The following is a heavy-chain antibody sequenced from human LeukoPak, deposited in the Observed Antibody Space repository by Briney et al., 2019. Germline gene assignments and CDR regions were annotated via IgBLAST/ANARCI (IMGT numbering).Heavy chain of an antibody. Sequence: GGSLRLSCAASGFSVRNNYVSWVRQAPGKGLEWVSSISTSSSYIYYADSVQGRFTVSRDNAKKSLYLQMNSLRAGDTAVYYCARGNHYYYGSGSYLVWGQGTLVTVSS. D-gene: IGHD3-10*01. V-gene: IGHV3-21*01. CDR2: ISTSSSYI. J-gene: IGHJ4*02. CDR1: GFSVRNNY. CDR3: ARGNHYYYGSGSYLV.